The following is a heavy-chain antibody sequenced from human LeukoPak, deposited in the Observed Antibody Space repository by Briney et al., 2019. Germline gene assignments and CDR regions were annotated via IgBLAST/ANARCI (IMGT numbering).Heavy chain of an antibody. D-gene: IGHD3-22*01. CDR3: AKDQVSDDYDSSGRFDF. CDR2: ISGSGGST. V-gene: IGHV3-23*01. CDR1: GFTFSSYA. J-gene: IGHJ4*02. Sequence: GGSLRLSCAASGFTFSSYAMSWVRQAPGKGLEWVSAISGSGGSTYYADSVKGRFTISRDNSKNTLDLQMNSLRAEDTAVYYCAKDQVSDDYDSSGRFDFWGQGTLVTVSS.